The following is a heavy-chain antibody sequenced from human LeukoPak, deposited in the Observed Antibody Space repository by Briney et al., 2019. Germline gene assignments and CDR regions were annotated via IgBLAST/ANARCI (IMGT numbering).Heavy chain of an antibody. D-gene: IGHD2-8*02. Sequence: GGSLRLSCAASGFTFSGFGLHWVRQAPGKGLQGVAVISSDGSNKLYADSVAGRFTIYRDNSKNTVFLQMSSLRPEDTAVYFCGTEGGARGVDTVRYEYWGQGTLVTVSS. CDR3: GTEGGARGVDTVRYEY. V-gene: IGHV3-30*03. CDR2: ISSDGSNK. CDR1: GFTFSGFG. J-gene: IGHJ1*01.